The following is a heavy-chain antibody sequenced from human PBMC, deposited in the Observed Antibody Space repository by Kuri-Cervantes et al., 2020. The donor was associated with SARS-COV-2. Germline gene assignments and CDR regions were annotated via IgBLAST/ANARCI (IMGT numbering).Heavy chain of an antibody. V-gene: IGHV3-21*01. CDR1: GFTFSSYS. Sequence: GESLKISCAASGFTFSSYSMNWVRQAPGKGLEWVLSISSSSSYIYYADSVKGRFTISRDNAKNSLYLQMNSLRAEDTAVYYCALDGVWGKGTTVTVSS. D-gene: IGHD3-3*01. J-gene: IGHJ6*04. CDR2: ISSSSSYI. CDR3: ALDGV.